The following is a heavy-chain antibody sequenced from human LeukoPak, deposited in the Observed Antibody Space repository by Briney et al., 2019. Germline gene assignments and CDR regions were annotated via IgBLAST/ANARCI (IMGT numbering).Heavy chain of an antibody. CDR3: ARDPWYSSSGYYYYYMDV. V-gene: IGHV3-48*01. CDR1: GFTFSSDW. CDR2: ISSSSSTI. J-gene: IGHJ6*03. D-gene: IGHD6-13*01. Sequence: GGSLRLSCATSGFTFSSDWMHWVRQAPGKGLEWVSYISSSSSTIYYADSVKGRFTISRDNAKNSLYLQMNSLRAEDTAVYYCARDPWYSSSGYYYYYMDVWGKGTTVTVSS.